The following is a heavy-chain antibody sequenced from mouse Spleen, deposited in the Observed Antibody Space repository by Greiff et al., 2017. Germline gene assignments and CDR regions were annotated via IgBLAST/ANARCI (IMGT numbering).Heavy chain of an antibody. Sequence: QVQLQQSGPGLVAPSQSLSITCTVSGFSLTSYGVHWVRQPPGKGLEWLVVIWSDGSTTYNSALKSRLSISKDNSKSQVFLKMNSLQTDDTAMYYCARHGEGNYGFDYWGQGTTLTVSS. CDR1: GFSLTSYG. V-gene: IGHV2-6-1*01. CDR3: ARHGEGNYGFDY. J-gene: IGHJ2*01. D-gene: IGHD2-1*01. CDR2: IWSDGST.